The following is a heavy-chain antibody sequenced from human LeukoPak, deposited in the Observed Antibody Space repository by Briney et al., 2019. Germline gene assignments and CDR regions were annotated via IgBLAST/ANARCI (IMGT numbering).Heavy chain of an antibody. CDR2: MNNDGRVI. J-gene: IGHJ4*02. V-gene: IGHV3-74*01. CDR1: GFTFNNYW. CDR3: AREFEATGFWALDY. D-gene: IGHD3-16*01. Sequence: GGSLRLSCTVSGFTFNNYWMHWVRQAPGKGLVWVSRMNNDGRVITYADSVKGRFTISRDNAKNTLYLQMNSLRAEDTAVYYCAREFEATGFWALDYWGQGTLVTASS.